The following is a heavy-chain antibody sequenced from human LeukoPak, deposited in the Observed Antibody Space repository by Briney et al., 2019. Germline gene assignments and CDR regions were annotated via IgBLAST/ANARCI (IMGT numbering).Heavy chain of an antibody. CDR3: ARWDCSGTSCSDY. J-gene: IGHJ4*02. CDR2: INHSGST. V-gene: IGHV4-34*01. Sequence: SETLSLTCAVYGGSFSGYYWSWIRQPPGKGLEWIGEINHSGSTNYNPSLKSRVTISVDTSKNQFSLKLSSVTAADTAVYYCARWDCSGTSCSDYWGQGTLVTVSS. D-gene: IGHD2-2*01. CDR1: GGSFSGYY.